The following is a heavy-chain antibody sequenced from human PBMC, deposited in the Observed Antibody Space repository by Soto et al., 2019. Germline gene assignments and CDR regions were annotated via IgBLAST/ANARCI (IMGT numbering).Heavy chain of an antibody. CDR1: GYSFTHYY. J-gene: IGHJ4*02. CDR3: ARASGSPLTVYAALGF. Sequence: QVQLGQSGAEMKKLGASVKGSCKDSGYSFTHYYVHWVRQAPGQGLEWMGWINPYTSTTTYAPKFEGRISMTGDKSVGTASMELTGLRSDASAFSFWARASGSPLTVYAALGFWGQGT. V-gene: IGHV1-2*02. CDR2: INPYTSTT. D-gene: IGHD2-8*01.